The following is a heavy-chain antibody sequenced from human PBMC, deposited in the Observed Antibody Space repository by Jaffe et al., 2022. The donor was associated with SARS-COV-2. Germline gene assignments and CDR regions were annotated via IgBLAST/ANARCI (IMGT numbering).Heavy chain of an antibody. D-gene: IGHD1-1*01. CDR3: VKAWTQTNMVLEH. V-gene: IGHV3-23*01. CDR2: ISGSDERT. CDR1: GFTLRNYA. Sequence: EVQLLESGGGLVQPGGSLRLSCVASGFTLRNYAMSWVRQAPGKGLEWVSAISGSDERTFYTDSVKGRFTISRDSSENTLTLQMNSLTSADTAVYYCVKAWTQTNMVLEHWGQGTLITVSS. J-gene: IGHJ4*02.